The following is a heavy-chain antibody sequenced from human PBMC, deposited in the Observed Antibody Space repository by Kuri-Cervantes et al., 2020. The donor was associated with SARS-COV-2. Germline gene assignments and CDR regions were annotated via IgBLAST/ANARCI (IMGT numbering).Heavy chain of an antibody. CDR1: GGSFSGYY. J-gene: IGHJ6*02. D-gene: IGHD1-26*01. CDR2: INHSGST. V-gene: IGHV4-34*01. CDR3: ARVVRRRWELRHYYYYGMDV. Sequence: SETLPLTCAVYGGSFSGYYWSWIRQPPGKGLEWIGEINHSGSTNYNPSLKSRVTISVDTSKNQFSLKLSSVTAADTAVYYCARVVRRRWELRHYYYYGMDVRGQGTTVTVSS.